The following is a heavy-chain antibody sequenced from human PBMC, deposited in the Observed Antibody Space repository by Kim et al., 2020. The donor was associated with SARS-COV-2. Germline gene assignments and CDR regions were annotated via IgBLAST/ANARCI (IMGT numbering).Heavy chain of an antibody. Sequence: SETLSLTCTVSGGSISSYYWSWIRQPPGKGLEWIGYIYYSGSTNYNPSLKSRVTISVDTSKNQFSLKLSSVTAADTAVYYCARGPRKGGYFDYYFDYWGQGPLVTVSS. CDR3: ARGPRKGGYFDYYFDY. J-gene: IGHJ4*02. CDR1: GGSISSYY. CDR2: IYYSGST. V-gene: IGHV4-59*01. D-gene: IGHD3-9*01.